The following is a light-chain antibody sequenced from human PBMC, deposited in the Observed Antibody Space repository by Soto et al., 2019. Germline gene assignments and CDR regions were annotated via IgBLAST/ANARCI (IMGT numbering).Light chain of an antibody. CDR2: SDN. Sequence: QPVLTQPPSASGTPGQRVTIFCSGSSSNIGTNTVIWYQQLPGAAPKLLIYSDNQRPSGVPDRFSGSKSVTSASLAISGLQSEDEADYYCAAWDVSLVVFGGGTKLTVL. J-gene: IGLJ2*01. CDR3: AAWDVSLVV. CDR1: SSNIGTNT. V-gene: IGLV1-44*01.